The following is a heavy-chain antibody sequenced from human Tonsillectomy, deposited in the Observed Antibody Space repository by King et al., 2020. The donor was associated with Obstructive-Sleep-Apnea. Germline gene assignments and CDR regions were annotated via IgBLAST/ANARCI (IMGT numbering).Heavy chain of an antibody. CDR1: GGSISIYY. D-gene: IGHD4-11*01. CDR2: VYYSGST. J-gene: IGHJ4*02. V-gene: IGHV4-59*01. Sequence: VQLQESGPGLVKPSETLSLTCTVSGGSISIYYWSWIRQPPGKGLEWIGHVYYSGSTNYNPSLTSRVTMSVDTSKNQFSLKLTSVTAADTAVYYCARENDYSNYGFDYWGQGTLVTVSS. CDR3: ARENDYSNYGFDY.